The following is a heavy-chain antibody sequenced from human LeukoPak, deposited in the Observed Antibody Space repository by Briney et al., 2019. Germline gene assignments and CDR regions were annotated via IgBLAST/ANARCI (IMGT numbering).Heavy chain of an antibody. J-gene: IGHJ4*02. D-gene: IGHD2-21*01. CDR3: ARHRISYLPNY. CDR1: GGSISSDNYS. CDR2: GYTSGST. Sequence: PSETLSLTRTVSGGSISSDNYSWSWIRQPAGKGLEWIGRGYTSGSTNYNPSLKSRVTISVDTSKNQFSLKLSSVTAADTAVYYCARHRISYLPNYWGQGTLVTVSS. V-gene: IGHV4-61*02.